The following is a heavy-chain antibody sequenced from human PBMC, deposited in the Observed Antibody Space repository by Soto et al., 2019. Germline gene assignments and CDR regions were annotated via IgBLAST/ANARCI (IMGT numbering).Heavy chain of an antibody. V-gene: IGHV1-3*01. CDR3: AREWFTRGYDLYYYYGMDV. CDR1: GYTLTAYA. J-gene: IGHJ6*02. Sequence: ASVKVSCKTSGYTLTAYAMHWVRQAPGHSLESMGWINADNSNTKVSEKFQGRVTITRDTVANAVYMELSSLTSEDTAVYYCAREWFTRGYDLYYYYGMDVWGQGTTVTVSS. D-gene: IGHD3-10*01. CDR2: INADNSNT.